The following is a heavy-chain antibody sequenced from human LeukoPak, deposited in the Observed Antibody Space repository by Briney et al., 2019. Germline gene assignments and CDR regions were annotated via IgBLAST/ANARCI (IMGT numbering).Heavy chain of an antibody. V-gene: IGHV4-59*12. J-gene: IGHJ4*02. Sequence: PSETLSLTCTVSGGSISSYYWSWLRQPPGKGLEWMGYIYYTGSTNYNPSLESRVTISVDTSKNQFSLKLSSVTAADTAVYYCARAESGSYYGLWGQGTLVTVSS. CDR1: GGSISSYY. CDR3: ARAESGSYYGL. D-gene: IGHD1-26*01. CDR2: IYYTGST.